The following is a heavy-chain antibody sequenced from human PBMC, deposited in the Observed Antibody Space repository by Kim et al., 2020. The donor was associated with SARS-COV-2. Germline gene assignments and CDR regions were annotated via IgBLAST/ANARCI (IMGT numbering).Heavy chain of an antibody. CDR1: GGSFSGYY. Sequence: SETLSLTCAVYGGSFSGYYWSWIRQPPGKWLEWIGEINHSGSTNYNPSLKSRVTISVDTSKNQFSLKLSSVTAADTAVYYCARAVVGYCSSTSCYRRYY. J-gene: IGHJ6*01. CDR3: ARAVVGYCSSTSCYRRYY. CDR2: INHSGST. D-gene: IGHD2-2*02. V-gene: IGHV4-34*01.